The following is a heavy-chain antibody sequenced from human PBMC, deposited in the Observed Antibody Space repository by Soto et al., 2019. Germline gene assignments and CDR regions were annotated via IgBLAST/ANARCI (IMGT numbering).Heavy chain of an antibody. D-gene: IGHD3-10*01. CDR1: GGSFSGYY. J-gene: IGHJ5*02. V-gene: IGHV4-34*01. CDR2: INHSGST. Sequence: SETLSLTCAVYGGSFSGYYWSWIRQPTGKGLEWIGEINHSGSTNYNPSLKSRVTISVDTSKNQFSLKLSSVTAADTAVYYCARGVRGFGELFSSNWFDPWGQGTLVTVSS. CDR3: ARGVRGFGELFSSNWFDP.